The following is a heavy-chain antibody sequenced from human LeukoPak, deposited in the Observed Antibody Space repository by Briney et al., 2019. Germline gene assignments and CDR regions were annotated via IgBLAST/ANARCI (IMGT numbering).Heavy chain of an antibody. Sequence: PGGSLRLSCAASGFTFSSYAMSWVRQAPGKGLEWVSAISGSGGSTYYADSVKGRFTISRDNSKNTLYLQMNSLRAEDTAVYYCAKLGYYGSGRRPMDVWGKGTTVTVPS. J-gene: IGHJ6*04. D-gene: IGHD3-10*01. CDR3: AKLGYYGSGRRPMDV. V-gene: IGHV3-23*01. CDR1: GFTFSSYA. CDR2: ISGSGGST.